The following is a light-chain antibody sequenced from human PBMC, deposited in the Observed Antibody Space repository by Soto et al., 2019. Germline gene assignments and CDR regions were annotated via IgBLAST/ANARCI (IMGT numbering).Light chain of an antibody. V-gene: IGLV2-8*01. CDR3: SSYAGSNNLV. Sequence: QSALTQPPSASGSPGQSVTISCTGTSSDVGGYNYVSWYQQHPGKAPKLMIYEVSKRPSGVPDRFSGSKSGNTASLTVSGLQAEDEADSSCSSYAGSNNLVFGTGTKLTVL. J-gene: IGLJ1*01. CDR1: SSDVGGYNY. CDR2: EVS.